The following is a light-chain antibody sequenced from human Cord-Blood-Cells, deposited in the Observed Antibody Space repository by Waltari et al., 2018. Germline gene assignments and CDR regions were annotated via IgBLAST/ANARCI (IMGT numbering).Light chain of an antibody. Sequence: QSALTQPASMSGSPGPSITISCTGTSSDVGSYNLVSWYQQHPGKAPKLMIYEGSKRPSGVSNRFSGSKSGNTASLTISGLQAEDEADYYCCSYAGSVVFGGGTKLTVL. CDR2: EGS. CDR1: SSDVGSYNL. CDR3: CSYAGSVV. J-gene: IGLJ2*01. V-gene: IGLV2-23*01.